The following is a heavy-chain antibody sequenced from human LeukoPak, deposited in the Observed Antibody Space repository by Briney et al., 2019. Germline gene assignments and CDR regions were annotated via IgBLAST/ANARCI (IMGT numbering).Heavy chain of an antibody. CDR2: ISWNSGSI. D-gene: IGHD3-16*01. CDR1: GITFDDYA. J-gene: IGHJ4*02. Sequence: PGGSLRLSCAASGITFDDYAMHWVRQAPGKGLEWVSGISWNSGSIGYADSVKGRFTISRDNAKNSLYLQMNSLRAEDTALYYCAKDKGALTDYYFDYWGQGTLVTVSS. V-gene: IGHV3-9*01. CDR3: AKDKGALTDYYFDY.